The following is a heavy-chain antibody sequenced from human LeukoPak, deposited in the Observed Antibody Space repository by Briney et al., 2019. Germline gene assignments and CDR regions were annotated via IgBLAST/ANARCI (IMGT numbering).Heavy chain of an antibody. Sequence: SETLSLTCTVSGGSISSYYWSWIRQPPGKGLEWIGYIYCSGSTNYNPSLKSRVTISVDTSKNQFSLKLSSVTAADTAVYYCARYYYGSGSYYQDWGQGTLVTVSS. CDR2: IYCSGST. J-gene: IGHJ4*02. D-gene: IGHD3-10*01. V-gene: IGHV4-59*01. CDR1: GGSISSYY. CDR3: ARYYYGSGSYYQD.